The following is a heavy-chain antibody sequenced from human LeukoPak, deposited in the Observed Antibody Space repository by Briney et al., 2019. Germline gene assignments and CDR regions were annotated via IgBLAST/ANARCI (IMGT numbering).Heavy chain of an antibody. CDR1: GFTVSSLA. CDR3: ASANGRWRFDY. J-gene: IGHJ4*02. V-gene: IGHV3-21*01. CDR2: ISGGSHYI. D-gene: IGHD2-8*01. Sequence: GGSLRLSCAASGFTVSSLAMHWVRQAPGKGPEWVSSISGGSHYIFYADSVKGRFTISRDNAKNSLYLQMDSLRDEDTALYYCASANGRWRFDYWGQGTLVTVSS.